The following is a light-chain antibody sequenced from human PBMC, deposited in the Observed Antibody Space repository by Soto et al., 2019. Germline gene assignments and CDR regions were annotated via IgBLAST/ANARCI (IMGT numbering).Light chain of an antibody. J-gene: IGLJ2*01. CDR1: STDVGSHDC. V-gene: IGLV2-18*02. Sequence: QSALIQPPSVSGSPGQSVTISCTGTSTDVGSHDCVSSYQQQPGPVPKPMIYNVNTQSSGVPDRFTASMTISGLQAEDEADYHCCSYTSSATTEVFGGGTKVTVL. CDR3: CSYTSSATTEV. CDR2: NVN.